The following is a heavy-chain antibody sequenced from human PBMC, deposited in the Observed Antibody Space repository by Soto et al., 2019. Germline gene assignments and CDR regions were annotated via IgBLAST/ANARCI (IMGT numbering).Heavy chain of an antibody. CDR3: ARGLYGEERHEYYFDY. CDR1: GGSFSGYY. V-gene: IGHV4-34*01. D-gene: IGHD1-1*01. J-gene: IGHJ4*02. CDR2: INHSGST. Sequence: SETLSLTCAVYGGSFSGYYWSWIRQPPGKGLEWIGEINHSGSTNYNPSLKSRVTISVDTSKNQFSLKLSSVTAADTAVYYCARGLYGEERHEYYFDYWGQGTLVTVSS.